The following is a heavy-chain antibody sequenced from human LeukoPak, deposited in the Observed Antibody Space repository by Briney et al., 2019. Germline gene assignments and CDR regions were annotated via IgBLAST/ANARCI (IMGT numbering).Heavy chain of an antibody. CDR1: GGSFSGYY. J-gene: IGHJ4*02. Sequence: PSETLSLTCAVHGGSFSGYYWSWIRQPPGKGLEWIGEINHSGSTNYNPSLKSRVTISVDTSKNQFSLKLSSVTAADTAVYYCVSRPGIAARLGPDYWGQGTLVTVSS. D-gene: IGHD6-6*01. CDR2: INHSGST. CDR3: VSRPGIAARLGPDY. V-gene: IGHV4-34*01.